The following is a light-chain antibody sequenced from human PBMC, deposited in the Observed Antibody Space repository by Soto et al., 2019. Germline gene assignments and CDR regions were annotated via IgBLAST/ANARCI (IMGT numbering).Light chain of an antibody. Sequence: QDVVTQSPSASASLGASVKLTCTLSSGHSSYAIAWHQQQPEKGPRYLMKLNSDGSHSKGDGIPDRFSGSSSGAERYLTISSLQSEDEADYYCQTWGTGPQVVFGGGTKLTVL. J-gene: IGLJ2*01. CDR3: QTWGTGPQVV. CDR1: SGHSSYA. CDR2: LNSDGSH. V-gene: IGLV4-69*01.